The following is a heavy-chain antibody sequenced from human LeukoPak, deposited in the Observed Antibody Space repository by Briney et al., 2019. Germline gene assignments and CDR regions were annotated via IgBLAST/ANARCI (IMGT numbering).Heavy chain of an antibody. D-gene: IGHD5-12*01. Sequence: PGGSLRLSCAASGFTFSSYWMSWVRQAPGKGLAGVANIKQDGSEKYYVDSVKGRFTISRDNAKNSLYLQMNSLRAEDTAVYYCAATIVDIVATDNAWGQGTLVTVSS. V-gene: IGHV3-7*01. J-gene: IGHJ4*02. CDR2: IKQDGSEK. CDR3: AATIVDIVATDNA. CDR1: GFTFSSYW.